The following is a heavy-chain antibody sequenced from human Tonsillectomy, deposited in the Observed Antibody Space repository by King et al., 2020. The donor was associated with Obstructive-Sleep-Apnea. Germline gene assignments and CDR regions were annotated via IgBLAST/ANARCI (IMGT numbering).Heavy chain of an antibody. D-gene: IGHD6-25*01. Sequence: VQLVESGGGVVQPGGSLRLSCTAFGVIYKYYDLPGVRQALGKGMAWGACIWYDGNKRDDAVSVKGRFTISSDNSKNTLYLQMSSLRAEDTAIYYCGKSVGDVYSSACPDNWGQGNLVSVSS. CDR2: IWYDGNKR. J-gene: IGHJ4*02. V-gene: IGHV3-30*02. CDR1: GVIYKYYD. CDR3: GKSVGDVYSSACPDN.